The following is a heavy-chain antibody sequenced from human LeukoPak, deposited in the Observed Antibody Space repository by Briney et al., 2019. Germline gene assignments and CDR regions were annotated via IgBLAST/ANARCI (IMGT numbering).Heavy chain of an antibody. D-gene: IGHD5-18*01. Sequence: GGSLRLSCAASGFTFSSYAMSWVRQAPGKGLEWVSAISGSGGSTYYADSVKGRFTISRDNSKNTLYLQMNSLRAEDTAVSYCAKLPILNAIQLWLNFDYWGQGTLVTVSS. CDR2: ISGSGGST. V-gene: IGHV3-23*01. CDR1: GFTFSSYA. CDR3: AKLPILNAIQLWLNFDY. J-gene: IGHJ4*02.